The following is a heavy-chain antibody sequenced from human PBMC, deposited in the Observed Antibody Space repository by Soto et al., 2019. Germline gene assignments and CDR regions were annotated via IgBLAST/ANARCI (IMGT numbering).Heavy chain of an antibody. Sequence: SETRSLPCTGSGGSLSRSRYYLGWVRQPPGKGLEWIGSIYYSGSTYYNPSLKSRVTISVDTSKNQFSLKLSSVTAADTAVYYCARRYGGNFDFWGQGTLVTVSS. J-gene: IGHJ4*02. CDR2: IYYSGST. D-gene: IGHD1-26*01. CDR1: GGSLSRSRYY. V-gene: IGHV4-39*07. CDR3: ARRYGGNFDF.